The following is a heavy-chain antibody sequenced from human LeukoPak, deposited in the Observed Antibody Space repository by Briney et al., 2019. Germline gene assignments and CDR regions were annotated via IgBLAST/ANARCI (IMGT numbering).Heavy chain of an antibody. D-gene: IGHD5-24*01. CDR2: ARNKVKTYTI. J-gene: IGHJ6*02. CDR3: AKVLQYYYYGMDV. CDR1: GFTFSDHF. V-gene: IGHV3-72*01. Sequence: GGSPRLSCVASGFTFSDHFIDWVRQAPGKGLEWVCRARNKVKTYTIEYAATVKGRFTISRDDSKNSLYLQMDSLKIEDTAIYYCAKVLQYYYYGMDVWGQGTTVTVSS.